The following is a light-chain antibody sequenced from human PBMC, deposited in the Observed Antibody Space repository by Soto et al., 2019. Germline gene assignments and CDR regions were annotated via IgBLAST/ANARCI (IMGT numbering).Light chain of an antibody. CDR1: QSISSY. V-gene: IGKV1-39*01. CDR3: QLSYSILHT. Sequence: DIQMTQSPSSLSASVGDRVTITCRASQSISSYLNWYQQKPGKAPKLLIYAASSLQSGGPSRFSGSGAGTAFTLTISSLRHEDCATFCCQLSYSILHTLGQGTKLEIQ. J-gene: IGKJ2*01. CDR2: AAS.